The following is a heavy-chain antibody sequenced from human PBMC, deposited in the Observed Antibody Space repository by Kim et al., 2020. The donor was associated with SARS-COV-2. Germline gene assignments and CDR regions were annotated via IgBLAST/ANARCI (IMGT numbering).Heavy chain of an antibody. D-gene: IGHD3-10*01. CDR1: GFTFTSYA. CDR3: VRVTDARSSYYSDAFDV. CDR2: ISGRGDVT. J-gene: IGHJ3*01. V-gene: IGHV3-23*01. Sequence: GGSLRLSCAVSGFTFTSYAMTWIRQAPGKGLEWVSAISGRGDVTEYADSVKGRFTISRHNSRNTLYLDMNNLRADDTATYYCVRVTDARSSYYSDAFDVWDQGTLVTVSP.